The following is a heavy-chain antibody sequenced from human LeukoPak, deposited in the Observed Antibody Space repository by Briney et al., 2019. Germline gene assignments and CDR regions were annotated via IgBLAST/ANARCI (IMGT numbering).Heavy chain of an antibody. D-gene: IGHD6-6*01. J-gene: IGHJ4*02. CDR3: ARVPIAASWPFDY. CDR2: INHSGST. V-gene: IGHV4-34*01. Sequence: SETLSLTCAVYGGSFSGYYWSWIRQPPGKGLEWIGEINHSGSTNYNPSLKSRVTISVDTSKNQFSLKLSSVTAADTAVYYCARVPIAASWPFDYWGQGTLVTVSS. CDR1: GGSFSGYY.